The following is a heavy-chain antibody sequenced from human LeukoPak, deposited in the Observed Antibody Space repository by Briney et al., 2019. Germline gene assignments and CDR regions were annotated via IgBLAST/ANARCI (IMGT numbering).Heavy chain of an antibody. D-gene: IGHD2-15*01. CDR2: INWNGGST. CDR3: ARHSGSDYYYYYMDV. Sequence: GGSLRLSCAASGFTFDDYGMSWVRHAPGKGLEWVSGINWNGGSTGYADSVKGRFTISRDNAKNSLYLQMNSLRAEDTALYYCARHSGSDYYYYYMDVWGKGTTVTVSS. V-gene: IGHV3-20*04. J-gene: IGHJ6*03. CDR1: GFTFDDYG.